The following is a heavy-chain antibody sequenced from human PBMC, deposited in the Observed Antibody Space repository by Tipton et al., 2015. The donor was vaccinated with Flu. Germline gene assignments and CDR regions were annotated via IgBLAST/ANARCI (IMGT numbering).Heavy chain of an antibody. CDR1: GGSISSSSHY. V-gene: IGHV4-39*07. CDR2: IYYTGYP. Sequence: TLSLTCTVSGGSISSSSHYWGWVRQAPGRGLEWVGSIYYTGYPYYNSSLKSRLAMSIDTSKKQFSLRLSSVTAADTAVYYCAKHCSGGLCYNSYAMDVWGQGTSVTVSS. D-gene: IGHD2-8*02. CDR3: AKHCSGGLCYNSYAMDV. J-gene: IGHJ6*02.